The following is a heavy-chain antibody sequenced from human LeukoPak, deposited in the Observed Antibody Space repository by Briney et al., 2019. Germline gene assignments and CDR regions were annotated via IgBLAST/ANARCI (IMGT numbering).Heavy chain of an antibody. CDR1: GFTFSSYA. Sequence: GGSLRLSCAASGFTFSSYAMSWVRQAPGKGLEWVSAISGSGGSTYYADSVKGRFTISRDNSKNTLYLQMNSLRAEDTAVYYCAKEGPVDTAMVYYYYYYYMDVWGKGTTVTISS. J-gene: IGHJ6*03. D-gene: IGHD5-18*01. CDR3: AKEGPVDTAMVYYYYYYYMDV. CDR2: ISGSGGST. V-gene: IGHV3-23*01.